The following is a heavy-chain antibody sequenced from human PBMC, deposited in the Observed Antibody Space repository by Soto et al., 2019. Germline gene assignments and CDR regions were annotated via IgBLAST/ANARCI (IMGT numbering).Heavy chain of an antibody. CDR3: TTGLNCGGDCYYYYYGMDV. V-gene: IGHV3-15*01. Sequence: GGSLRLSCAASGFTFSNAWMSWVRQAPGKGLEWVGRIKSKTDGGTTYYAAPVKGRFTISRDDSKNTLYLQMNSLKTEDTAVYYCTTGLNCGGDCYYYYYGMDVWGQGTTVTVSS. D-gene: IGHD2-21*02. CDR1: GFTFSNAW. J-gene: IGHJ6*02. CDR2: IKSKTDGGTT.